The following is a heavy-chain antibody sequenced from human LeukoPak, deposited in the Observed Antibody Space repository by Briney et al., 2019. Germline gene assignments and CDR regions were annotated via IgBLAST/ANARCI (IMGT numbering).Heavy chain of an antibody. CDR2: ISSSGSNI. J-gene: IGHJ6*02. CDR1: GFTFSSYE. V-gene: IGHV3-48*03. Sequence: GGSLRLSCAASGFTFSSYEMNWVRQATGKGLEWVSYISSSGSNIYYADCVEGRFNIHRENAKNSLYLQMNSLRADDTSVYYCAREYCSGGSCDYYYYGMDVWGQGTTATVSS. D-gene: IGHD2-15*01. CDR3: AREYCSGGSCDYYYYGMDV.